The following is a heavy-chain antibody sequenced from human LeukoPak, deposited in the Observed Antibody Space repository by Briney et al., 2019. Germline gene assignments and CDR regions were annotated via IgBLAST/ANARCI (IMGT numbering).Heavy chain of an antibody. CDR1: GFTFSSYS. Sequence: GGSLRLSCAASGFTFSSYSMNWVRQAPGKGLEWVANINHEGGDIHYVDSVKGRFTISRDNAKDSLYLQMNSLRAEDTAVYYCVREARGYHYTYFDYWGQGTLVTVSS. D-gene: IGHD5-18*01. J-gene: IGHJ4*02. V-gene: IGHV3-7*01. CDR2: INHEGGDI. CDR3: VREARGYHYTYFDY.